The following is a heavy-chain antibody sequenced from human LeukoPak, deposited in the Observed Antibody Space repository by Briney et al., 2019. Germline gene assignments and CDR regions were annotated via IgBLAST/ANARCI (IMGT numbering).Heavy chain of an antibody. V-gene: IGHV3-30*03. CDR1: GFTFSTYG. CDR3: SRGGTDDPFNS. D-gene: IGHD1-1*01. CDR2: TSHDESDK. J-gene: IGHJ4*02. Sequence: GGSLRLSCAASGFTFSTYGMHWVRQPPGRGLEWVAMTSHDESDKYYADSVKGRFTISRDNSKNTLYLQMNSLRAEDTAVYYCSRGGTDDPFNSWGQGTLVTVSS.